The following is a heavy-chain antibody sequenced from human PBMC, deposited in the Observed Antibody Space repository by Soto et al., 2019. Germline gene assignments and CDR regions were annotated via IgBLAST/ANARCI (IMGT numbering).Heavy chain of an antibody. CDR3: AREKYSDYVIFDD. V-gene: IGHV1-3*01. J-gene: IGHJ4*02. Sequence: GASVKVSCKASGYTFTGYAMHWVRQAPGQRLEWMGWINAGNGNTKYSQKFQGRVTITRDTSASTAYMELSSLRSEDTAVYYCAREKYSDYVIFDDWGQGTLVTVSS. CDR1: GYTFTGYA. CDR2: INAGNGNT. D-gene: IGHD5-12*01.